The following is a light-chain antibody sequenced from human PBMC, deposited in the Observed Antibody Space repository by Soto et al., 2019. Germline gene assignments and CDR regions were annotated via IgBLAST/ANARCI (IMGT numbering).Light chain of an antibody. CDR2: KAS. J-gene: IGKJ4*01. V-gene: IGKV1-5*03. CDR1: QSISNW. Sequence: DIQMTQSPSTLSASVGDRVTITCRASQSISNWLAWYQQKPGKAPKLLIYKASNLESGVPSRFSGSGSGTEFTLTISSLQPDDFASYYCQQYNSISLLTFGGGTKVEIK. CDR3: QQYNSISLLT.